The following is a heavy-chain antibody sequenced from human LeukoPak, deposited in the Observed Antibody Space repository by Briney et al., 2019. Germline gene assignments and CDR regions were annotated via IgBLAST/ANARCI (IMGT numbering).Heavy chain of an antibody. V-gene: IGHV4-59*01. CDR3: ARHGGMATIGILY. Sequence: PSETLSLTCTVSGGSISSYYWSWIRQPPGKGLEWIGYIYYSGSTNYNPSLKSRVTISVDTSKNQFSLKLSSVTAADTAVYYCARHGGMATIGILYWGQGTLVTVSS. CDR2: IYYSGST. J-gene: IGHJ4*02. CDR1: GGSISSYY. D-gene: IGHD5-24*01.